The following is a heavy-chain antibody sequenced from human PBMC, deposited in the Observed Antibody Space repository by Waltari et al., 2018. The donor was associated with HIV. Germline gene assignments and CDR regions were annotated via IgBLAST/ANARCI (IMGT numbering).Heavy chain of an antibody. D-gene: IGHD6-13*01. CDR2: VFHSGST. CDR1: DFSITSGHY. Sequence: QVQLQESGPGLVKPSDTLSLTCAVSDFSITSGHYWGWIRQSPGNGLEWIGSVFHSGSTFYKPSFKSRVSISVDTSKNQFSLKLTSVTAADTAVYYCARQPAPDSTWFQIYFDYWGQGTVVTVSS. CDR3: ARQPAPDSTWFQIYFDY. V-gene: IGHV4-38-2*01. J-gene: IGHJ4*02.